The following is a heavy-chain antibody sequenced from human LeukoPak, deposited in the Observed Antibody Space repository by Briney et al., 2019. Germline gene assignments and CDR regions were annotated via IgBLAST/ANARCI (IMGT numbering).Heavy chain of an antibody. J-gene: IGHJ3*02. D-gene: IGHD3-22*01. Sequence: PGGSLRLSCEASGFTFRSYGMHWVRQAPGKGLEWVAVIWYDGSKKYYADSVKGRFTISRDNSKNSLFLQMNSLRAEDTAIYYCARAQDYDSSGFVDAFDIWGQGTVVTVSS. CDR1: GFTFRSYG. CDR2: IWYDGSKK. CDR3: ARAQDYDSSGFVDAFDI. V-gene: IGHV3-33*01.